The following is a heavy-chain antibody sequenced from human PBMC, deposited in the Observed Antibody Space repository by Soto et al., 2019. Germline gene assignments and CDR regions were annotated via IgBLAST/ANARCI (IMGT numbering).Heavy chain of an antibody. Sequence: GGSLRLSCAASGFTFSSYDIHWVRQAPGKGLEWVALISYDGSRKYYADSVKGLFTISRDNSKNTLYLQVNSLRAEDTAVYYCAEAYSGPFDVWGQGTMVTVSS. CDR2: ISYDGSRK. J-gene: IGHJ3*01. D-gene: IGHD1-26*01. V-gene: IGHV3-30*03. CDR1: GFTFSSYD. CDR3: AEAYSGPFDV.